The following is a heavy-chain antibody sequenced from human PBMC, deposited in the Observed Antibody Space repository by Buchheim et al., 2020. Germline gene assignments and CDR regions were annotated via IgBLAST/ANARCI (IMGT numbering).Heavy chain of an antibody. J-gene: IGHJ5*02. V-gene: IGHV4-39*01. CDR2: IYYSGNT. Sequence: QLQLQEAGPGLVMPSETLSLTCTVSGVSISSSSDYWTWIRQPPGKGLEWIGNIYYSGNTYYKPSLRSRVTVSVDTSKNQFSLQAFSVTAADTAVYYCARSRGYYYDTSGHDWFDTWGQGIL. CDR3: ARSRGYYYDTSGHDWFDT. D-gene: IGHD3-22*01. CDR1: GVSISSSSDY.